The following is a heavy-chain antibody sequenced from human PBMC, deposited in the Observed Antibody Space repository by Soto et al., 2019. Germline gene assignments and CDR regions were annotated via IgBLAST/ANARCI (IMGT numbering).Heavy chain of an antibody. J-gene: IGHJ4*02. D-gene: IGHD6-19*01. Sequence: SETLSLTCAVSGGSISSSNWWSWVRQRPGKGLEWIGEIYHSGSTNYNPSLKSRVTISVDKSKNQFSLKLSSVTAADTAVYYCARARGSGWYQPLLRQGGFHYWGQGTLVTVSS. V-gene: IGHV4-4*02. CDR3: ARARGSGWYQPLLRQGGFHY. CDR1: GGSISSSNW. CDR2: IYHSGST.